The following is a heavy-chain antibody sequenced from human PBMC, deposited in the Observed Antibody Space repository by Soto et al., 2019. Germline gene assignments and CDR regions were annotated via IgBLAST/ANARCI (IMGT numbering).Heavy chain of an antibody. J-gene: IGHJ5*01. CDR1: GYTFTSYG. Sequence: QVQLVQSGAEVKKPGASEKVSCKASGYTFTSYGISWVRQAPGQGLEWMGWISAYNGNTNYAQKLQGRVTMTTDTSTSTAYMELRSLRSDDTAVYYCARNLKVGYSSGWFGYWGQGTLVTVSS. V-gene: IGHV1-18*01. CDR3: ARNLKVGYSSGWFGY. CDR2: ISAYNGNT. D-gene: IGHD6-19*01.